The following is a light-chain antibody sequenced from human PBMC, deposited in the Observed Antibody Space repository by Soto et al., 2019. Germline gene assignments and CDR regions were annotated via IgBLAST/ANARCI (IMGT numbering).Light chain of an antibody. V-gene: IGKV3-20*01. CDR1: QSVSSSY. Sequence: ENVLMQSPGTLSLSPGERATLSCRASQSVSSSYLAWYQQKPGQGPRLLIYGASSRATGVPDRFSGGGSGTDFTLTISRLEPEDFAVYYCQEYKAFGQGTKLEIK. J-gene: IGKJ2*01. CDR3: QEYKA. CDR2: GAS.